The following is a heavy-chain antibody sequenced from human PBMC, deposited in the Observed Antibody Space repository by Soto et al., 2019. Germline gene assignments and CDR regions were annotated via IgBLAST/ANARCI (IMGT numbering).Heavy chain of an antibody. CDR2: IKHGGST. J-gene: IGHJ3*02. V-gene: IGHV4-34*01. CDR3: AREVSYSSSSCYVLGFDI. Sequence: QVQLQQWGAGLLKPSETLSLTCVVYGGSFSGDYWTWIRQPPGKGLEWSGEIKHGGSTKYNPSLKSKVTISEGTSMRQFALKLSSVTAADTAVYYCAREVSYSSSSCYVLGFDIWGQGTLVTVSS. D-gene: IGHD3-22*01. CDR1: GGSFSGDY.